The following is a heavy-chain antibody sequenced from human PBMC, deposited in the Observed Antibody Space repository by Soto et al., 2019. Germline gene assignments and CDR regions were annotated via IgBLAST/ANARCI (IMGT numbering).Heavy chain of an antibody. CDR2: FDPEDGET. CDR1: GYTLTELS. D-gene: IGHD3-22*01. J-gene: IGHJ4*02. Sequence: SVKVSCKVSGYTLTELSMHWLRQAPGKGLEWMGGFDPEDGETIYAQKFQGRVTMTEDTSTDTAYMELSSLRSEDTAVYYCATAGDYYDSSGYYYADYWGQGTLVTVSS. CDR3: ATAGDYYDSSGYYYADY. V-gene: IGHV1-24*01.